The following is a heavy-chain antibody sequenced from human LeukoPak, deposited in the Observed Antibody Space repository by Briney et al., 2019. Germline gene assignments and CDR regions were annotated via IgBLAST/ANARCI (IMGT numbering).Heavy chain of an antibody. Sequence: PSETLSLTCTVSGGSISSDFWIWVRQPPGKGLEWIGYIYGSGSTNYNPSLKSRVTISVDTSKNHFSLRLSSVTAADTAVYYCARGRQATIIPFDYWGQGTLVTVSS. V-gene: IGHV4-59*01. CDR2: IYGSGST. CDR1: GGSISSDF. CDR3: ARGRQATIIPFDY. J-gene: IGHJ4*02. D-gene: IGHD5-12*01.